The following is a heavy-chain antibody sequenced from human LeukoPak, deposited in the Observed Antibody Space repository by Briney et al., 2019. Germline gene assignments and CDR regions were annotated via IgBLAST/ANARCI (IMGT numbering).Heavy chain of an antibody. J-gene: IGHJ4*02. Sequence: ASVKVSCKASGYTFTNYYGISWVRQAPGQGLEWMGWISAYNDNTQYAQKLQGRVTMTTDTSTNTAYMELRSLRSGDTAVYYCAGLRYTTGWYSLDYWGQGTLVAVSS. D-gene: IGHD6-19*01. CDR1: GYTFTNYYG. V-gene: IGHV1-18*01. CDR2: ISAYNDNT. CDR3: AGLRYTTGWYSLDY.